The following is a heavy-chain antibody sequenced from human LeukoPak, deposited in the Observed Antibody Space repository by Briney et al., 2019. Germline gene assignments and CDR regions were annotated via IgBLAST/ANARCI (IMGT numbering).Heavy chain of an antibody. CDR1: GGSISSSSYY. CDR3: ARQTGSGLFTLP. CDR2: IHYSGST. D-gene: IGHD3/OR15-3a*01. V-gene: IGHV4-39*01. Sequence: SETLSLTCTVSGGSISSSSYYWAWIRQPPGNGLEWIGSIHYSGSTYYNPSLQSRVTISVDTSKNQFSLRLTSVTAADTAVYYCARQTGSGLFTLPGGQGTLVTVSS. J-gene: IGHJ4*02.